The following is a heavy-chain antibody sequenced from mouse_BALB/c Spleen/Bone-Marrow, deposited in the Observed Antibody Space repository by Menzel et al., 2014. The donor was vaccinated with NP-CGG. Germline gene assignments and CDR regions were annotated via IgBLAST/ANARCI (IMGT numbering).Heavy chain of an antibody. V-gene: IGHV3-2*02. CDR1: GYSITSDYA. CDR2: IGYSGST. Sequence: VQLQQSGPGLVKPSQSLSLTCTVTGYSITSDYAWNWIRQFPGNKLEWMGYIGYSGSTSYNPSLKSRISITRDTSKNQFFLQLSSVTTEDTATYYCARGRDYFDYWGQGTTLTVSS. J-gene: IGHJ2*01. CDR3: ARGRDYFDY.